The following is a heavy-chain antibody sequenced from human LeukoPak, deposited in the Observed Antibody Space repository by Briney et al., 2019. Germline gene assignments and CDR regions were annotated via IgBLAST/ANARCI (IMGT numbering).Heavy chain of an antibody. CDR3: ARERGRGRDSPWFDY. Sequence: PGGSLRLSCEASGFIVSGDFMSWVRQAPGKGLEWVSVIYSDGSTYYADSVKGRLTISRDNSKNTLDLQMTGLRAEDTAVYYCARERGRGRDSPWFDYWGQGTLVTVSS. V-gene: IGHV3-53*01. D-gene: IGHD1-26*01. CDR1: GFIVSGDF. CDR2: IYSDGST. J-gene: IGHJ4*02.